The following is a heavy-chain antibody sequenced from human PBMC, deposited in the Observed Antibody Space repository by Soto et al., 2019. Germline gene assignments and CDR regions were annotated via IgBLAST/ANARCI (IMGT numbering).Heavy chain of an antibody. V-gene: IGHV4-34*01. CDR1: GGSFSGYY. Sequence: QVQLQQWGAGLLKPSETLSLTCAVYGGSFSGYYWTWIRQPPGTGLEWIGEINHSGSTNNNPSLKRGVTSCVDTSKNRFYLKLTSVTAADTAVYYCARDKITGLCDYWGQGALVTVSS. D-gene: IGHD2-8*02. J-gene: IGHJ4*02. CDR2: INHSGST. CDR3: ARDKITGLCDY.